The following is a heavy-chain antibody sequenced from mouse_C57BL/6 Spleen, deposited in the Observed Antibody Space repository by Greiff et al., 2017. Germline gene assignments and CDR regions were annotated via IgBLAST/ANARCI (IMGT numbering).Heavy chain of an antibody. Sequence: VHLVESGAELVKPGASVKISCKASGYAFSSYWMNWVKQRPGKGLEWIGQIYPGDGDTNYNGKFKGKATLTADKSSSTAYMQLSSLTSEDSAVYFCASHYGSRPFDYWGQGTTLTVSS. V-gene: IGHV1-80*01. CDR1: GYAFSSYW. CDR2: IYPGDGDT. D-gene: IGHD1-1*01. CDR3: ASHYGSRPFDY. J-gene: IGHJ2*01.